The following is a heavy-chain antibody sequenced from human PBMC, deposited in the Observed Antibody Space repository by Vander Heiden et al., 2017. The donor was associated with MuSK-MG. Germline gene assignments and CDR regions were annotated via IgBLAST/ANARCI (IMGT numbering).Heavy chain of an antibody. Sequence: QVKLVESGGGVVQPGRSLRLSCAASGFLFSRYGMHWVRQAPGKGLEWVARIWYDGSKTYYEDSVKGRFTVSRDNSENKLYLEMHNLRAEDTAVYYCARTFIAARLTRPDYWGQGTLVTVSS. J-gene: IGHJ4*02. CDR3: ARTFIAARLTRPDY. CDR2: IWYDGSKT. V-gene: IGHV3-33*01. CDR1: GFLFSRYG. D-gene: IGHD6-6*01.